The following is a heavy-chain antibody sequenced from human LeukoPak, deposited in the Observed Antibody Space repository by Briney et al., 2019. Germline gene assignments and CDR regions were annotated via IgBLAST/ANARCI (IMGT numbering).Heavy chain of an antibody. J-gene: IGHJ4*02. Sequence: SETLSLTCTVSRGSISSGNYYWSWIRQPAGKGLEWIGRFHTRGSTNYNPSLKSRVIISVDTSKNQFSLKLSSVTAADTAVYYCARDFGSSSGSCKDWGQGTLVTVSS. CDR2: FHTRGST. CDR1: RGSISSGNYY. D-gene: IGHD1-26*01. CDR3: ARDFGSSSGSCKD. V-gene: IGHV4-61*02.